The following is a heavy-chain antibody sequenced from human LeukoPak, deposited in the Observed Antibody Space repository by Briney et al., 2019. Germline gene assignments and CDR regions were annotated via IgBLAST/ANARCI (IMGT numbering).Heavy chain of an antibody. D-gene: IGHD4-17*01. CDR2: ISSSKNYT. J-gene: IGHJ4*02. CDR1: GFTFSSYS. V-gene: IGHV3-21*01. CDR3: ARDYRMTTVTLDY. Sequence: GGSLRLSCAASGFTFSSYSMNWVRQAPGKGLEWVSSISSSKNYTYYTNSVKGRFTISRDNAKNALYLQMNSLRAEDTAVYYCARDYRMTTVTLDYWGQGTLVTVSS.